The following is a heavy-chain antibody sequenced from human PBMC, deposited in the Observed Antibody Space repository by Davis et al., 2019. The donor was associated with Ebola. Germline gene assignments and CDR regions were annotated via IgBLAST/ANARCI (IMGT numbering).Heavy chain of an antibody. Sequence: ASVKVSCKASGYTFTSYGISWVRQAPGQRLEWMGWIKAGNGDTHYSQLSQGRVTITRDTSASTAYMELSSLRYEDTAVYYCARGGKTLSAAGAWGQGTLVTVSS. CDR2: IKAGNGDT. CDR3: ARGGKTLSAAGA. J-gene: IGHJ5*02. V-gene: IGHV1-3*01. CDR1: GYTFTSYG. D-gene: IGHD6-13*01.